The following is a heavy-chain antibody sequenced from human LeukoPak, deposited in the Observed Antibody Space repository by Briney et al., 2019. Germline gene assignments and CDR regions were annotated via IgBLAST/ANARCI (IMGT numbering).Heavy chain of an antibody. CDR1: GFTFSSYA. CDR2: ISGSGGST. V-gene: IGHV3-23*01. J-gene: IGHJ4*02. D-gene: IGHD4-17*01. Sequence: GGSLRLSCAASGFTFSSYAMSWVRQAPGKGLEWVSAISGSGGSTYYADSVKGRFTISRENSKNTLYLQMNSLRAEDTAVYYCAKGGDGDYTRRTYFDYWGQGTLVTVSS. CDR3: AKGGDGDYTRRTYFDY.